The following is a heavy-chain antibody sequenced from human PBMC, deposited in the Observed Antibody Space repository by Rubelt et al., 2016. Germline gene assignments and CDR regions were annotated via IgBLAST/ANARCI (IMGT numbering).Heavy chain of an antibody. D-gene: IGHD1-26*01. CDR3: ARDQSGSYGVDY. CDR1: GGSISGYY. V-gene: IGHV4-59*01. J-gene: IGHJ4*02. Sequence: QVQLQESGPGLVKPSETLSLTCTVSGGSISGYYWGWIRQPPGKGLEWIGYIYSSGTTNYNPSLQSRVFISVDTSKNQFSLKRSFVTAADTAVYYWARDQSGSYGVDYWGQGTLVTVSS. CDR2: IYSSGTT.